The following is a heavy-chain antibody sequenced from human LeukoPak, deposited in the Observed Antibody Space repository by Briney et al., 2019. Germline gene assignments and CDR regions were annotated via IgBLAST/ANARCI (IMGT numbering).Heavy chain of an antibody. J-gene: IGHJ6*03. Sequence: PGGSLRLSCAVSGLIVTSHYMSWVRLAPGKGLEWVSTFYSGGTTIYTKSLRGRFPIPREHPKNTTYSQKSSLRAEDAAIYYCARVVYYYASVSYNYYMDVWGKGTTVT. CDR2: FYSGGTT. CDR1: GLIVTSHY. V-gene: IGHV3-53*01. CDR3: ARVVYYYASVSYNYYMDV. D-gene: IGHD3-10*01.